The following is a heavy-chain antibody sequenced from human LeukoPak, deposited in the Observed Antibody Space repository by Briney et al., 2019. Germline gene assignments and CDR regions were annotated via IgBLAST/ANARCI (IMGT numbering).Heavy chain of an antibody. D-gene: IGHD3-22*01. J-gene: IGHJ4*02. CDR3: ARDRRYYDSSGNIRGFDY. Sequence: SETLSLTCAVYGGSFSGYYWSWIRQPPGKGLEWIGEINHSGSTNYNPSLKSRVTISVDTSKNQFSLKLSSVTAADTAVYYCARDRRYYDSSGNIRGFDYWGRGTLVTVSS. CDR1: GGSFSGYY. V-gene: IGHV4-34*01. CDR2: INHSGST.